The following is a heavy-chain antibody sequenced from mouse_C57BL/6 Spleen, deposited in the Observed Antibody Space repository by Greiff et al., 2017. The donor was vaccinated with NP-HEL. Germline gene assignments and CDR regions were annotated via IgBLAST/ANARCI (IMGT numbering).Heavy chain of an antibody. V-gene: IGHV5-17*01. Sequence: DVRLVESGGGLVKPGGSLKLSCAASGFTFSDYGMHWVRQAPEKGLEWVAYISSGSSTIYYADTVKGRFTISRDNAKNTLFLQMTSLRSEDTAMYYCASPDYENYAMDYWGQGTSVTVSS. D-gene: IGHD2-4*01. CDR2: ISSGSSTI. CDR3: ASPDYENYAMDY. CDR1: GFTFSDYG. J-gene: IGHJ4*01.